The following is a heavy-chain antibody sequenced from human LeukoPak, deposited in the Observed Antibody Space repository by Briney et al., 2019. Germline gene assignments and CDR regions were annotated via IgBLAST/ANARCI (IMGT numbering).Heavy chain of an antibody. J-gene: IGHJ6*03. Sequence: GGSLRLSCAASGFTFSSYAMHWVRQAPGKGLEWVAVISYDGSNKYYADSVKGRFTISRDNSKNTLYLQMNSLRAEDTAVYYCTSVDIVVVPAAIYYYYMDVWGKGTTVTVSS. D-gene: IGHD2-2*03. CDR3: TSVDIVVVPAAIYYYYMDV. CDR2: ISYDGSNK. V-gene: IGHV3-30-3*01. CDR1: GFTFSSYA.